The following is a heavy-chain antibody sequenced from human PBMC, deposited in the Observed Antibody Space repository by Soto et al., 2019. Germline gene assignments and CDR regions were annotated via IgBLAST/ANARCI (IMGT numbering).Heavy chain of an antibody. CDR1: GYTFTSYA. V-gene: IGHV1-3*01. CDR3: ARGTNPYYFAY. J-gene: IGHJ4*02. CDR2: INAGNGNT. Sequence: QVQLVQSGAEVKKPGASVKVSCKASGYTFTSYAMHWVRQAPGQRLEWMGWINAGNGNTKYSQKFQGRVTITRDTSASTAYMELSSLRSEDTAVYYWARGTNPYYFAYWGQGTLVTVSS.